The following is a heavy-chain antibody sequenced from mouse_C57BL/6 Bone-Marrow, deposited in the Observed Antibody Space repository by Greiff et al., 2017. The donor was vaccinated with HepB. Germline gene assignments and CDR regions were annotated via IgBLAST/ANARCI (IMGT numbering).Heavy chain of an antibody. Sequence: EVKVVESGGDLVKPGGSLKLSCAASGFTFSSYGMSWVRQTPDKRLEWVATISSGGSYTYYPDSVKGRFTISRDNAKNTLYLQMSRLKSEDTAMYYCARERDWFAYWGQGTLVTVSA. CDR3: ARERDWFAY. CDR1: GFTFSSYG. CDR2: ISSGGSYT. V-gene: IGHV5-6*01. J-gene: IGHJ3*01.